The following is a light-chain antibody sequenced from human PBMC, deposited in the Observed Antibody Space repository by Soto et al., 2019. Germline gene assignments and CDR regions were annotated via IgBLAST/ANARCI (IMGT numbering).Light chain of an antibody. CDR3: QQYNIWWT. V-gene: IGKV1-5*03. J-gene: IGKJ1*01. CDR1: QSISSW. CDR2: KAS. Sequence: DIQMTQSPSTLSASVGDRVTITCRASQSISSWLAWYQQKPGKAPKLLIYKASNLESGVPSRFSGSGSGTELTLTISSLQPDDFATYYFQQYNIWWTFGQGTKVEIK.